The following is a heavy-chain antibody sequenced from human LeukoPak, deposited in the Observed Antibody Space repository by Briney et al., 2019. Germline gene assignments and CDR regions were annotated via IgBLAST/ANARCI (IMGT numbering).Heavy chain of an antibody. D-gene: IGHD3-22*01. V-gene: IGHV1-2*02. CDR3: ARGAQNYYDSTSDY. CDR1: GYTFTACY. CDR2: INQNRGGQ. J-gene: IGHJ4*02. Sequence: GASVTVTCKGSGYTFTACYLHWVGQARGQGLEWMGWINQNRGGQKYTQNFQGTVTMTRDTSISTAYMELSRLRSDDTAVYYCARGAQNYYDSTSDYWGQGTLVTVSS.